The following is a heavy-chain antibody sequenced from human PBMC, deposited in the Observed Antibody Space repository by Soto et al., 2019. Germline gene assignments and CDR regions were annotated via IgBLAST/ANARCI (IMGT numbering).Heavy chain of an antibody. CDR2: IVVGSANT. J-gene: IGHJ4*01. V-gene: IGHV1-58*02. D-gene: IGHD2-2*01. CDR3: AADRDCSSTSCLPYNFDY. CDR1: GFTFSRSA. Sequence: ASVKVSCKASGFTFSRSAMQWVRQARGQRLEWIGWIVVGSANTNYAQKFQDRVIITRDMSTSTAYMELSSLRSEDTAAYYCAADRDCSSTSCLPYNFDYWG.